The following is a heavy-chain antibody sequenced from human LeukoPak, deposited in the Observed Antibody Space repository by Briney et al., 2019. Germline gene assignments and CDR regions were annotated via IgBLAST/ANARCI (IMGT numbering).Heavy chain of an antibody. CDR1: GGSISSGGYS. CDR3: ARGVVVPAATSWFDP. D-gene: IGHD2-2*01. V-gene: IGHV4-30-2*01. CDR2: IYHSGST. Sequence: PSETLSLTCAVSGGSISSGGYSWSWIRQPPGKGLEWIGYIYHSGSTYYNPSLKSRVTISVDRSKNQFSLKLSSVTAADTAVYYCARGVVVPAATSWFDPWGQGTLATVSS. J-gene: IGHJ5*02.